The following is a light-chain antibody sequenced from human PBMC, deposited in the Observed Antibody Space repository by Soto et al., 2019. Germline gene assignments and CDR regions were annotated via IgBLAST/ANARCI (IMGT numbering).Light chain of an antibody. CDR1: QGISSY. Sequence: AIRMTQSPSSFSASTGDRVTITCRASQGISSYLAWYQQKPGKAPKLLIYAASTLQSGVPSRFSGSGSGTDFTPTISCLQSEDFATYYCQQYNSYPYTFGQGTKVDIK. CDR3: QQYNSYPYT. J-gene: IGKJ2*01. CDR2: AAS. V-gene: IGKV1-8*01.